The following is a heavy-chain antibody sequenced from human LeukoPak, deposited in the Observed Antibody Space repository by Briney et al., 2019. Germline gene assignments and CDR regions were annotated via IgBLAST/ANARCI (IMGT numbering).Heavy chain of an antibody. D-gene: IGHD6-19*01. CDR2: IYHSEST. Sequence: PSETLSLTCAVSGGSISSSNWWSWVRQPPGKGLEWIGEIYHSESTNYNPSLKSRVTISVDKSKNQFSLKLSSVTAADTAVYYCTRQKGYISGWYEGFDYWGQGTLVTVSS. V-gene: IGHV4-4*02. J-gene: IGHJ4*02. CDR1: GGSISSSNW. CDR3: TRQKGYISGWYEGFDY.